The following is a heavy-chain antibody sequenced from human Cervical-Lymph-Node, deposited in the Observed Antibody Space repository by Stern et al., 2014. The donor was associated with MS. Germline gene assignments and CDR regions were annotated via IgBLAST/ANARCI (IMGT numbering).Heavy chain of an antibody. J-gene: IGHJ4*02. CDR1: GFTFTSSA. Sequence: QLVQSGPEVKKPGTSVKVSCKASGFTFTSSAVQWVRQTRGQRLEWIGWVVVGSGNTNYAHKFQDRVIITRDVSRSTAYMELSSLRSEDTAVYYCAAFQGELWGQGTLVTVSS. D-gene: IGHD3-16*01. V-gene: IGHV1-58*01. CDR2: VVVGSGNT. CDR3: AAFQGEL.